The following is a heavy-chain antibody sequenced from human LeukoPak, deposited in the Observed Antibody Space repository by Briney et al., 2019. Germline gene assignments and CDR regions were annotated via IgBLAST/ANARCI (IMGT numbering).Heavy chain of an antibody. CDR2: INPNSGGT. CDR1: GYSFSGFY. J-gene: IGHJ4*02. V-gene: IGHV1-2*02. Sequence: ASVKVSCKASGYSFSGFYIHWVRQAPGQGLEWTGWINPNSGGTNYAQKFQGRVTMTRDTSISTAYMELSRLRSDDTAVYYCARSHVRAAALYLGYWGQGTLVTVSS. D-gene: IGHD6-13*01. CDR3: ARSHVRAAALYLGY.